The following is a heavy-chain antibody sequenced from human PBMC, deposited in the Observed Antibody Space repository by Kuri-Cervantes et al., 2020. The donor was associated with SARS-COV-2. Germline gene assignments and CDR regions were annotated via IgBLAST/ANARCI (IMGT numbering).Heavy chain of an antibody. CDR1: GFIFSDYA. CDR2: ISFDGRNT. V-gene: IGHV3-30*04. J-gene: IGHJ4*02. CDR3: ARAYCGGDCEFDY. Sequence: GGSLRLSCAASGFIFSDYAIDWVRQAPGKGLEWVAIISFDGRNTHYADSVKGRFTISRDSSENTLYLQMNSLRAEDTAVYYCARAYCGGDCEFDYWGQGTLVTVSS. D-gene: IGHD2-21*02.